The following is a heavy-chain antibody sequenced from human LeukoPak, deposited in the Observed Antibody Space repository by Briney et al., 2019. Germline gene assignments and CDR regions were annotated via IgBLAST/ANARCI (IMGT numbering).Heavy chain of an antibody. V-gene: IGHV3-30*04. J-gene: IGHJ4*02. CDR3: ARDGIGELLGPYDY. CDR1: GFTFSSYA. Sequence: PGVSLRLSCAASGFTFSSYAMHWVRQAPGKGLEWVAVISYDGSNKYYADSVKGRFTISRDNSKNTLYLQMNSLRAEDTAVYYCARDGIGELLGPYDYWGQGTLVTVSS. CDR2: ISYDGSNK. D-gene: IGHD3-10*01.